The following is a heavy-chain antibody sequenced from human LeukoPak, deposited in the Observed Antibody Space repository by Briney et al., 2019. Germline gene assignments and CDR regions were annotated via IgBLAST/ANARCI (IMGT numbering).Heavy chain of an antibody. CDR3: ARDSRDYSTDY. CDR2: INHSGST. D-gene: IGHD4-11*01. Sequence: SETLSLTCAVYGGSFSGYYWSWIRQPPGKGLEWIGEINHSGSTNYNPSLKSRVTISVDTSKNQFSLKLSSVTAADTAVYYCARDSRDYSTDYWGQGTLVTVSS. J-gene: IGHJ4*02. V-gene: IGHV4-34*01. CDR1: GGSFSGYY.